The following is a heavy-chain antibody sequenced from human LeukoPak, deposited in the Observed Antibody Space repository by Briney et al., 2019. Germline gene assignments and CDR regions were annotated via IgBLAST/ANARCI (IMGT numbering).Heavy chain of an antibody. V-gene: IGHV4-59*01. CDR2: IHYSGST. CDR3: ARGGSRREYDY. D-gene: IGHD1-26*01. J-gene: IGHJ4*02. Sequence: SETLSLTCAVSGGSIRNYYWSWIRQPPGKGLEWIGYIHYSGSTKYNPSLKSRVTISVDMSKNQFSLKLNSMTAADTAVYYCARGGSRREYDYWGQGTLVTVSS. CDR1: GGSIRNYY.